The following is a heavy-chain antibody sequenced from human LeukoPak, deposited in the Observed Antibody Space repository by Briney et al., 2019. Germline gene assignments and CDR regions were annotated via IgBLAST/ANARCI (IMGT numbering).Heavy chain of an antibody. J-gene: IGHJ5*02. CDR1: GYSFTSYY. CDR2: INPSGSST. Sequence: ASVKVSCKASGYSFTSYYMHWVRQAPGQGLEWMGLINPSGSSTIYAQRFRGRVTMTRDISTSTDYMELTSLTSDDTAMYYCARDNSLGETARWFDPWGQGTLVTVSS. CDR3: ARDNSLGETARWFDP. D-gene: IGHD3-16*01. V-gene: IGHV1-46*01.